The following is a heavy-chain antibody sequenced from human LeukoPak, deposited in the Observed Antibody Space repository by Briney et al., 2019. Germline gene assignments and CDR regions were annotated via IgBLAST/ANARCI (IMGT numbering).Heavy chain of an antibody. V-gene: IGHV3-20*04. D-gene: IGHD2-21*01. J-gene: IGHJ5*02. Sequence: GGSLRLSCTASGFKFDDYGMTWVRQAPGKGLEWVSDINWNGDSTGYAHSVRGRFTISRDKSKNSLYLQMNSLRVEDTAFYYCARDELLHRNWFDPWGQGTLVTVSS. CDR1: GFKFDDYG. CDR3: ARDELLHRNWFDP. CDR2: INWNGDST.